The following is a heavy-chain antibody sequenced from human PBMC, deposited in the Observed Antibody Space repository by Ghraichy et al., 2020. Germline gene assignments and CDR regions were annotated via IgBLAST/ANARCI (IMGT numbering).Heavy chain of an antibody. CDR1: GYTFTSYD. CDR2: MNPNSGNT. V-gene: IGHV1-8*01. J-gene: IGHJ4*02. Sequence: ASVKVSCKASGYTFTSYDINWVRQATGQGLEWMGWMNPNSGNTGYAQKFQGRVTMTRNTSISTAYMELSSLRSEDTAVYYCARTWIRVADLDYWGQGTLVTVSS. CDR3: ARTWIRVADLDY. D-gene: IGHD6-19*01.